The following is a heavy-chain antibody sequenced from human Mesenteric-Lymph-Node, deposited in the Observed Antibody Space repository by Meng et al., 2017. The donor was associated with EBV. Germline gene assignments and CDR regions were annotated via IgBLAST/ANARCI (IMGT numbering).Heavy chain of an antibody. J-gene: IGHJ4*02. Sequence: QVQLVESGGGVDQPGRSLRLSCAASGFPFSNYAMHWVRQAPGKGLEWVAVISYDENNKYYADSVKGRFTISRDNSKNTLYLQMNSLRVEDTAVYYCVRERGYYGSGSYSHFDDWGQGTLVTVSS. D-gene: IGHD3-10*01. V-gene: IGHV3-30-3*01. CDR2: ISYDENNK. CDR3: VRERGYYGSGSYSHFDD. CDR1: GFPFSNYA.